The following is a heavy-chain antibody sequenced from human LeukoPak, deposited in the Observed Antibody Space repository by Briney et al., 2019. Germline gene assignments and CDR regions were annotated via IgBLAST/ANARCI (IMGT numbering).Heavy chain of an antibody. D-gene: IGHD3-9*01. CDR1: GGSFSGYY. V-gene: IGHV4-34*01. CDR2: INHSGST. J-gene: IGHJ4*02. Sequence: PSETLSLTCAVYGGSFSGYYWSWIRQPPGKGLEWIGEINHSGSTNYNPSLKSRVTISVDTSKNQFSLKLTSVTAADTAVYYCARTGYAFEYWGQGTLVTVSS. CDR3: ARTGYAFEY.